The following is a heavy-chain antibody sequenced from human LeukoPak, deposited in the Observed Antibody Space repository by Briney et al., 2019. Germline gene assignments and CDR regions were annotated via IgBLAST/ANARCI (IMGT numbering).Heavy chain of an antibody. CDR1: GTSISLSNW. CDR2: IYHSGTT. J-gene: IGHJ4*02. CDR3: ARSYFGSGTFNGFDY. V-gene: IGHV4-4*02. D-gene: IGHD3-10*01. Sequence: SETLSLTCAVSGTSISLSNWWTWVRQPPGKGLEWIGEIYHSGTTNYNPSLKSRVTISLDKSRNQFSLNLNSVSAAGTAVYYCARSYFGSGTFNGFDYWGQGTLVTVSS.